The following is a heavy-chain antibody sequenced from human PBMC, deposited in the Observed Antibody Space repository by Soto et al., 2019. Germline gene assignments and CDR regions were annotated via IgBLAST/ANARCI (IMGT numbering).Heavy chain of an antibody. D-gene: IGHD4-17*01. J-gene: IGHJ2*01. V-gene: IGHV4-59*08. CDR1: GGSISSSY. CDR2: IYYSGGT. Sequence: QVQLQESGPGLVKPSETLALTCTVSGGSISSSYWSWIRQPPGKGLEWIGYIYYSGGTNYSPSLKSRVTISVDTSKNQFSLMLSSVTAADTAVYYCARGALTVTRPELWGRGTLVTVSS. CDR3: ARGALTVTRPEL.